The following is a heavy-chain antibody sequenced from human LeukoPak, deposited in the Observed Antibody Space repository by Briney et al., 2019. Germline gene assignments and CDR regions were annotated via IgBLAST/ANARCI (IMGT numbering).Heavy chain of an antibody. Sequence: SETPSLTCTVSGGSISSYYWSWIRQPPAKGLEWIGYIYYSGSTNYNPSLKSRVTISVDTSKNQFSLKLSSVTAADTAVYYCARRLGSGYWDWFDPWGQGTLVTVSS. V-gene: IGHV4-59*08. CDR2: IYYSGST. J-gene: IGHJ5*02. D-gene: IGHD3-22*01. CDR1: GGSISSYY. CDR3: ARRLGSGYWDWFDP.